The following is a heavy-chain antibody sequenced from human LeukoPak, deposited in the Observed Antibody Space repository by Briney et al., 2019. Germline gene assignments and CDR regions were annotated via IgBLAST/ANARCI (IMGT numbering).Heavy chain of an antibody. CDR3: WQYQLLHHAGLDYYGMDV. CDR1: GGTFSSYA. Sequence: RASVKVSCKASGGTFSSYAISWVRQAPGQGLEWMGGIIPIFGTANYAQKFQGRVTITADESTSTAYVELSSLRSEDTAVYYCWQYQLLHHAGLDYYGMDVWGQGTTVTVSS. J-gene: IGHJ6*02. V-gene: IGHV1-69*13. CDR2: IIPIFGTA. D-gene: IGHD2-2*02.